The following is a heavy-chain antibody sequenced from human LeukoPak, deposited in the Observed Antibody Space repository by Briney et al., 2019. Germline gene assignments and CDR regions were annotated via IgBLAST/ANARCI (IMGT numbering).Heavy chain of an antibody. CDR1: GFTFSSYW. Sequence: GGSLRLSCAASGFTFSSYWMSWVRQAPGKGLEWVSIIYADGSTYYTDSVKGRFTISRDNSKNTLYLQMNSLRAEDTAVYYCAKTIAAAGTDYFDYWGQGTLVTVSS. CDR3: AKTIAAAGTDYFDY. CDR2: IYADGST. V-gene: IGHV3-53*01. D-gene: IGHD6-13*01. J-gene: IGHJ4*02.